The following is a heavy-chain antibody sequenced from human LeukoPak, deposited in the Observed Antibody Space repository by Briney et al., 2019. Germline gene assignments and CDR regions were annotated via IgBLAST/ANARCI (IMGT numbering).Heavy chain of an antibody. CDR2: IYYSGST. Sequence: SETLSLTCTVSGGSVSSGSYYWSWIRQPPGKGLEWIGYIYYSGSTNYNPSLKSRVTLSVDTSKNQFSLKLSSVTAADTAVYYCARYSLAPAVAGYSCFDYWGQGTLVTVSS. V-gene: IGHV4-61*01. CDR3: ARYSLAPAVAGYSCFDY. CDR1: GGSVSSGSYY. D-gene: IGHD6-19*01. J-gene: IGHJ4*02.